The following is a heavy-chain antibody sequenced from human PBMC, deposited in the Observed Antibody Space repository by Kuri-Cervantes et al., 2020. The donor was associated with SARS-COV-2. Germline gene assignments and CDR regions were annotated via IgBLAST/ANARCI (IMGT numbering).Heavy chain of an antibody. D-gene: IGHD1-26*01. CDR1: GYTFTSYY. CDR2: INSSGGST. V-gene: IGHV1-46*01. CDR3: ATTSPIVGASNWFDP. Sequence: ASVKVSCKASGYTFTSYYMHWVRQAPGQGLEWMGIINSSGGSTSYAQKFQGRVTMTEDTSTDTAYMELSSLRSEDTAVYYCATTSPIVGASNWFDPWGQGTLVTVSS. J-gene: IGHJ5*02.